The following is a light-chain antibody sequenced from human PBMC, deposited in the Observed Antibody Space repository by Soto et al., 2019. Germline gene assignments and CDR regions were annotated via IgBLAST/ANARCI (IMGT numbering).Light chain of an antibody. J-gene: IGKJ1*01. CDR3: QQYGSFWT. CDR2: GAS. V-gene: IGKV3-20*01. Sequence: EIVLTQSPGTLSLSPGERATLSCRASQSVSSSYLAWYQQKPGQAPRLLIYGASSRATGIPDRFSGSGSGTDFTLTISRLEPEDFAMYYCQQYGSFWTFGQGTKVDIK. CDR1: QSVSSSY.